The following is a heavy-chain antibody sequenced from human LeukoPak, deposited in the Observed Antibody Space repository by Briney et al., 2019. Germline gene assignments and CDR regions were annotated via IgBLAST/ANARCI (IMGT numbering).Heavy chain of an antibody. Sequence: SETLSLTCTVSGGSISSSSYYWGWIRQPPGKGLEWIGSIYYSGSTYYNPSLKSRVTISVDTSKNQFSLKLSSVTAADTAVYYCARQSDYDFWSGILWGQGTLVTVSS. V-gene: IGHV4-39*01. CDR1: GGSISSSSYY. D-gene: IGHD3-3*01. CDR2: IYYSGST. CDR3: ARQSDYDFWSGIL. J-gene: IGHJ4*02.